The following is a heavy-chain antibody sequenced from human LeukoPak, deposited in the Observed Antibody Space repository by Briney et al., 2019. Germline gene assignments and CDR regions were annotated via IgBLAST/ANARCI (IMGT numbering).Heavy chain of an antibody. Sequence: GASVKVSCKASGYTFTVYSIHWMRQAPGQGLEFVGRIDPNSGVTNYAQNFQGRVTMTTDTSVSTVYMELSRLTSDDTAVYYCAVSVRAPPIPTFDYWGQGTPVTVSS. CDR3: AVSVRAPPIPTFDY. J-gene: IGHJ4*02. V-gene: IGHV1-2*02. CDR1: GYTFTVYS. D-gene: IGHD3-10*01. CDR2: IDPNSGVT.